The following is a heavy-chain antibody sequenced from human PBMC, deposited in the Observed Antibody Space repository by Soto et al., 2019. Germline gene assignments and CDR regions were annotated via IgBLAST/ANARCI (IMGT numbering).Heavy chain of an antibody. CDR1: GGSFSGYY. CDR3: ARFAKEENPKVGSWYYFDY. V-gene: IGHV4-34*01. D-gene: IGHD6-13*01. Sequence: SETLSLTCAVYGGSFSGYYWSWIRQPPGKGLEWIGEINHSGSTNYNPSLKSRVTISVDTSKNQFSLKLSSVTAADTAVYYCARFAKEENPKVGSWYYFDYWGQGTRVTVSS. J-gene: IGHJ4*02. CDR2: INHSGST.